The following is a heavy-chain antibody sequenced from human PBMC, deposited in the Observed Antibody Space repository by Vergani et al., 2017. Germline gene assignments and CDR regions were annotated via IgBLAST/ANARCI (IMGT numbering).Heavy chain of an antibody. CDR2: IRSDESRR. J-gene: IGHJ4*02. V-gene: IGHV3-30*02. CDR1: GYTFGHFD. Sequence: QEQLLQSGGGVVQPGGSLRLSCIGSGYTFGHFDMHWVRQAPGKGLAWVASIRSDESRRYYGDSMEGPFTISRDNSKNTLYLQMKSLRPEDTAVYYCAKEGGGYCSGGTCYPEYWGQGTLVIVSS. CDR3: AKEGGGYCSGGTCYPEY. D-gene: IGHD2-15*01.